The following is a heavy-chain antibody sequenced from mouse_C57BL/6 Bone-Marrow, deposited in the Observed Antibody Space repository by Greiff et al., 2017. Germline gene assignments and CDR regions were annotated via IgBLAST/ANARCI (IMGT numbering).Heavy chain of an antibody. CDR2: ISSGSSTI. CDR1: GFTFSDYG. V-gene: IGHV5-17*01. J-gene: IGHJ2*01. CDR3: ARGYYVDY. Sequence: EVMLVESGGGLVKPGGSLKLSCAASGFTFSDYGMQWVRQAPEKGLEWVAYISSGSSTIYYADTVKGRFTISRDNAKNTLFLQMTSLRSEDTAMYYCARGYYVDYWGQGTTLTVSS.